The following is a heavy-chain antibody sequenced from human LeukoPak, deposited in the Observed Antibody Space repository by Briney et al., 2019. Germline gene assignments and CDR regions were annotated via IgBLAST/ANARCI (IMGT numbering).Heavy chain of an antibody. CDR3: ARDTYRFDDY. V-gene: IGHV3-9*01. CDR1: GFTFDDYA. Sequence: GGSLRLSCAASGFTFDDYAMHWVRQAPGKGLEWVSGISWNSGSIGYADSVKGRFTISRDNAKNSLYLQMSSLRAEDTAIFYCARDTYRFDDYWGQGTLVTVSS. J-gene: IGHJ4*02. CDR2: ISWNSGSI.